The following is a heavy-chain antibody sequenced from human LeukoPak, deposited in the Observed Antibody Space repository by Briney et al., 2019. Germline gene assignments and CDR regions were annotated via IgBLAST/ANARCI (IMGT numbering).Heavy chain of an antibody. J-gene: IGHJ5*02. CDR2: IDKKDKGYATAT. CDR3: TRDSGTYTWFDP. V-gene: IGHV3-73*01. D-gene: IGHD1-26*01. CDR1: GFTFSGSA. Sequence: GGSLKLSCAVSGFTFSGSAIHCVRQSSGKGLEWVGQIDKKDKGYATATAYAASVKGRFTISREDSINTAYLQMKSLKTEDTALYYYTRDSGTYTWFDPWGQGTLVTVSS.